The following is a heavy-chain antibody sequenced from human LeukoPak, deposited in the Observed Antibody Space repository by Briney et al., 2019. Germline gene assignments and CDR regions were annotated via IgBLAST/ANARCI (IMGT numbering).Heavy chain of an antibody. CDR1: GFIFSSYS. J-gene: IGHJ6*03. V-gene: IGHV3-21*01. D-gene: IGHD7-27*01. Sequence: GGSLRLSCAASGFIFSSYSMNWVRQAPGRGLEWVSSISSSTGTYIYYADSVKGRFTISRDNAKNSLCLQMNSLRAEDTAVYYCARNKLGFSEKYMDVWGKGTTVTISS. CDR2: ISSSTGTYI. CDR3: ARNKLGFSEKYMDV.